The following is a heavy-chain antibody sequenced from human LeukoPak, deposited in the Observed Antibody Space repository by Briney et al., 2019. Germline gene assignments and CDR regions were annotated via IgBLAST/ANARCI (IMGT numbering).Heavy chain of an antibody. CDR3: AATYYDFWTGFHRATYYMDV. D-gene: IGHD3-3*01. Sequence: SETLSLTCAVYGGSFSGYYWSWIRQPPGKGLDWIGEINHSGSTNYNPSLKSRVTISVDTSKNQFSLKLSSVTAADTAVYYCAATYYDFWTGFHRATYYMDVWGKGTTDTVSS. V-gene: IGHV4-34*01. CDR1: GGSFSGYY. CDR2: INHSGST. J-gene: IGHJ6*03.